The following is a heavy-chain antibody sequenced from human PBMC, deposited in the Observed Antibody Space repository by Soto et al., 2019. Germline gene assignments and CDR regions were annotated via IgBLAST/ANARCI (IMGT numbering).Heavy chain of an antibody. CDR1: GDSVSSNSAA. J-gene: IGHJ5*02. D-gene: IGHD6-19*01. CDR2: TYYRSKWYN. CDR3: ARVAVAATGANCFDP. Sequence: SQTLSLTCAISGDSVSSNSAAWNWIRQSPSRGLKWLGRTYYRSKWYNDYAVSVNSRISINPDTSKNQFSLQLNSVTPEDTAVYFCARVAVAATGANCFDPWGQGTLVTVSS. V-gene: IGHV6-1*01.